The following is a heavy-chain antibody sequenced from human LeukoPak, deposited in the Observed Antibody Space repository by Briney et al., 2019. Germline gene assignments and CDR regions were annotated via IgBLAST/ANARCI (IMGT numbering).Heavy chain of an antibody. CDR3: AKDSEGSYYYDTSGYYF. J-gene: IGHJ4*02. CDR1: GFTFRSYA. Sequence: GGSLTLSCAASGFTFRSYAMNWVGQAPGKGLEWVSGISGRGGSTDYAASVKGRFTLSRDNSKNTLYLQMNSLRAEDTAVYYCAKDSEGSYYYDTSGYYFWGQGTLVTVSS. V-gene: IGHV3-23*01. CDR2: ISGRGGST. D-gene: IGHD3-22*01.